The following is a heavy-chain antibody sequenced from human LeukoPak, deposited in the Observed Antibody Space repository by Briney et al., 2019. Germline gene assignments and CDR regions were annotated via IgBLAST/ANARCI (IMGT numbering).Heavy chain of an antibody. Sequence: GGSLRLSCAASGFTFSSYAMSWIRQAPGKGLEWVSYISSSGSTIYYADSVKGRFTISRDNAKNSLYLQMNSLRAEDTAVYYCARDRYSSFYGMDVWGQGTTVTVSS. V-gene: IGHV3-11*01. J-gene: IGHJ6*02. CDR1: GFTFSSYA. D-gene: IGHD6-13*01. CDR3: ARDRYSSFYGMDV. CDR2: ISSSGSTI.